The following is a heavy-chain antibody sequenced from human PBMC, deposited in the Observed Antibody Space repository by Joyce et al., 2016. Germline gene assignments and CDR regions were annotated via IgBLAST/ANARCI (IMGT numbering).Heavy chain of an antibody. Sequence: QVQLVQSGAEVKKPGASVKVSCKASGYTFTNFDINWVRQAPGKGLEWLGWTTPNRGNTGYAQNFKGRGTMTRATSMSTAYMELSSLRSEDTAGDFCARNKYGSGDFDFWGQGTPVTVSS. CDR1: GYTFTNFD. CDR3: ARNKYGSGDFDF. D-gene: IGHD7-27*01. J-gene: IGHJ4*02. CDR2: TTPNRGNT. V-gene: IGHV1-8*01.